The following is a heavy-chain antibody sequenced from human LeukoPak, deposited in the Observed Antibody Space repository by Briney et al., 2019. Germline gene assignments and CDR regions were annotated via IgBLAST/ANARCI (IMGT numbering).Heavy chain of an antibody. CDR3: AKDNSGYVYHYYYYYGMDV. V-gene: IGHV3-30*18. CDR1: GFTFSSYG. D-gene: IGHD5-12*01. Sequence: GGSLRLSCAASGFTFSSYGMHWVRQAPGKGLEWVAVISYDGSNKYYADSVKGRFTISRDNSKNTLYLQMNSLRAEDTAVYYCAKDNSGYVYHYYYYYGMDVWGQGTTVTVSS. CDR2: ISYDGSNK. J-gene: IGHJ6*02.